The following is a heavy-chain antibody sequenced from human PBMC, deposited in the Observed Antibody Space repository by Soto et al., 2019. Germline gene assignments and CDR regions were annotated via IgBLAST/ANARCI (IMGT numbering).Heavy chain of an antibody. CDR1: GVPFGNHS. V-gene: IGHV3-23*01. J-gene: IGHJ5*02. Sequence: GGSLRLSCAVSGVPFGNHSMRWVRQAPGKGLEWVSDITGRGDTTYYADSVKGGFTVSRDNSKNTLFLQMMSLRAEDTAVYYCAKDLYVQPPSGWFDPWGQGTVVTVSS. CDR2: ITGRGDTT. CDR3: AKDLYVQPPSGWFDP. D-gene: IGHD1-26*01.